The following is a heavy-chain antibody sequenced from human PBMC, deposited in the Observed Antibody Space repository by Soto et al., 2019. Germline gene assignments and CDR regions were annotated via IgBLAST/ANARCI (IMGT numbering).Heavy chain of an antibody. Sequence: GSLRLSCAASGFTFSSYWMSWVRQAPGKGLEWVANIKQDGSEKYYVDSVKGRFTISRDNAKNSLYLQMNSLRAEDTAVYYCASHNWAYYYMDVWGKGTTVTVSS. CDR3: ASHNWAYYYMDV. V-gene: IGHV3-7*01. D-gene: IGHD1-1*01. J-gene: IGHJ6*03. CDR2: IKQDGSEK. CDR1: GFTFSSYW.